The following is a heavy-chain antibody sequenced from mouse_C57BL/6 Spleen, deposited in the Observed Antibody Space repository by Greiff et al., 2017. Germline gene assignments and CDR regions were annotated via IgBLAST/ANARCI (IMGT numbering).Heavy chain of an antibody. CDR1: GYTFTSYW. D-gene: IGHD1-1*01. CDR2: INPSNGGT. Sequence: QVQLQQPGTELVKPGASVKLSCKASGYTFTSYWMHWVKQRPGQGLEWIGNINPSNGGTNYNEKFKSKATLTVDKSSSTAYIQLSSLTYEDSAVYYCARGGAYYYGSSYNWYFDVWGTGTTVTVSS. J-gene: IGHJ1*03. V-gene: IGHV1-53*01. CDR3: ARGGAYYYGSSYNWYFDV.